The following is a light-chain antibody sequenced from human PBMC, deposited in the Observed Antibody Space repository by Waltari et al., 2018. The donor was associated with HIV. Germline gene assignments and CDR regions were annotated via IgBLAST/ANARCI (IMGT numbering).Light chain of an antibody. Sequence: QSALTQPASVSGSPGQSLTISCTGTSSDVGCYNSVSWYQQHPGKAPKLMIYEVSNRPSGVSNRFSGSKSGNTASLTISGLQAEDEADYYCSSYTSSSPYVFGTGTKVTVL. CDR3: SSYTSSSPYV. V-gene: IGLV2-14*01. J-gene: IGLJ1*01. CDR1: SSDVGCYNS. CDR2: EVS.